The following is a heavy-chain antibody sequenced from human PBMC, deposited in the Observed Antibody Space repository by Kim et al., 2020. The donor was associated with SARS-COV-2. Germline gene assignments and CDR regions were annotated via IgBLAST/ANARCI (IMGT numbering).Heavy chain of an antibody. Sequence: GGSLRLSCAASGFTFSSYSMNWVRQAPGKGLEWVSSIISSSSCIYYADSVKGRFTISRDNAKNSLYLQMNSLRAEDTAVYYCARDDNDILTGGSFDYWGQGTLVTVSS. J-gene: IGHJ4*02. D-gene: IGHD3-9*01. CDR1: GFTFSSYS. CDR3: ARDDNDILTGGSFDY. V-gene: IGHV3-21*01. CDR2: IISSSSCI.